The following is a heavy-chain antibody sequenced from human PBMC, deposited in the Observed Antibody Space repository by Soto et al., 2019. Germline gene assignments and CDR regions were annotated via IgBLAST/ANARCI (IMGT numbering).Heavy chain of an antibody. V-gene: IGHV1-46*03. Sequence: ASVKVSCKASGYTFTSYYMHWVRRAPGQGLEWMGIINPSGGSTSYAQKFQGRVTMTRDTSTSTVYMELSSLRSEDTAVYYCARDRAPRLRFLEWLFTAIDPWGQGTLVTAPQ. CDR3: ARDRAPRLRFLEWLFTAIDP. D-gene: IGHD3-3*01. J-gene: IGHJ5*02. CDR2: INPSGGST. CDR1: GYTFTSYY.